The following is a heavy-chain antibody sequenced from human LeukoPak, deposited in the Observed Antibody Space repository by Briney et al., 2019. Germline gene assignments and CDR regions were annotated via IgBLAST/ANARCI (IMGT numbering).Heavy chain of an antibody. Sequence: SVKVTCKASGDTFSSYAISWVRQAPGQGLEWMGGIIPIFGTANYAQKFQGRVTITADESTSTAYMELSSLRSEDTAVYYCARVPVPAAMQSGQYYYGMDVWGQGTTVTVSS. CDR2: IIPIFGTA. V-gene: IGHV1-69*13. J-gene: IGHJ6*02. CDR1: GDTFSSYA. D-gene: IGHD2-2*01. CDR3: ARVPVPAAMQSGQYYYGMDV.